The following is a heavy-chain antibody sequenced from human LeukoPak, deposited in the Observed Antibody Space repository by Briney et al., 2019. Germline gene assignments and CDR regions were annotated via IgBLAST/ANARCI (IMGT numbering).Heavy chain of an antibody. D-gene: IGHD4-17*01. CDR2: TYTSGST. CDR1: GVSISSYY. Sequence: PSETLPLTCTVSGVSISSYYWSWIRQPAGKGLEWIGRTYTSGSTNYNPSLKSRVTMSVDTSKNQFSLKLSSVTAADTAVYYCARVRQNDYGDYGGFDYWGQGTLVTVSS. CDR3: ARVRQNDYGDYGGFDY. J-gene: IGHJ4*02. V-gene: IGHV4-4*07.